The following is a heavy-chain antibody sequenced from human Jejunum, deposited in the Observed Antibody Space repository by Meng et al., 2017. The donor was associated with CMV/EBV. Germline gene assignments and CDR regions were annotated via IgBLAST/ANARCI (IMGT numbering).Heavy chain of an antibody. J-gene: IGHJ4*02. V-gene: IGHV2-5*02. Sequence: QITLKESCPTLGKPTQTLTLTCSFSGFSPSTSGEGVGWIRQPPGKALEWLALIYRGDDKRYSPSLNSRLTIAKDTSKNEVVLTLTNMGPIDTGTYYCAHFVGGYYPSRPDYWGQGTLVTVSS. D-gene: IGHD1-26*01. CDR3: AHFVGGYYPSRPDY. CDR2: IYRGDDK. CDR1: GFSPSTSGEG.